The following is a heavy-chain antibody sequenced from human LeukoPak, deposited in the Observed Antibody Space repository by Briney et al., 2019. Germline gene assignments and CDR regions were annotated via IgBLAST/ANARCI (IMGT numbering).Heavy chain of an antibody. D-gene: IGHD3-22*01. V-gene: IGHV4-34*01. J-gene: IGHJ4*02. CDR1: GGSFSGYY. CDR2: INHSGST. CDR3: ARGILISTRSDYFDY. Sequence: SETLSLTCAVYGGSFSGYYWSWIRQPPGKGLEWIGEINHSGSTNFNPSLKSRVTISVDTSKSQVSLKLNSVTAADTAVYYCARGILISTRSDYFDYWGQGTLVTASS.